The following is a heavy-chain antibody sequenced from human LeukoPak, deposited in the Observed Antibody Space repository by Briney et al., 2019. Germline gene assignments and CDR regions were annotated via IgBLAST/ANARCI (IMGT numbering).Heavy chain of an antibody. Sequence: SETLSLTCTVSGGSISSYYWSWIRQPPGKGLEWIGYIYYSGSTNYNPSLKSRVTISVDTSKNQFSLKLSSVTAADTAVYYCAREWAHIAVAGMGVWFDPWGQGTLVTVSS. CDR2: IYYSGST. D-gene: IGHD6-19*01. CDR3: AREWAHIAVAGMGVWFDP. J-gene: IGHJ5*02. V-gene: IGHV4-59*01. CDR1: GGSISSYY.